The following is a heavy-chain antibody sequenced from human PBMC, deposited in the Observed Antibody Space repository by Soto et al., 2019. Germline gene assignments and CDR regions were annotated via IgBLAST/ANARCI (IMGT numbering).Heavy chain of an antibody. Sequence: LGGSLRLSCAASGFTFSSYEMNWVRQAPGKGLEWVSYISSSGSTIYYADSVKGRFTISRDNAKNSLYLQMNSLRAEDTAVYYCASSLTPSYSSPFPHGYWGQGTLVTVSS. D-gene: IGHD6-6*01. CDR2: ISSSGSTI. J-gene: IGHJ4*02. CDR1: GFTFSSYE. V-gene: IGHV3-48*03. CDR3: ASSLTPSYSSPFPHGY.